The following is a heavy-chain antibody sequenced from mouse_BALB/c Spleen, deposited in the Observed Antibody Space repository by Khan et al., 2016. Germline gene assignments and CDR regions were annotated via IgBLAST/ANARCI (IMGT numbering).Heavy chain of an antibody. J-gene: IGHJ1*01. CDR2: ILPGSDST. V-gene: IGHV1-9*01. Sequence: QVQLQQSGAELMKPGASVKISCKATGYTFSSYWIEWVKQRPGHGLEWIGEILPGSDSTNYNEKFKGKATFTADTSSNTAYMQLSSLTSEDSAVYYCARVGDNWYFDFWGAGTTVTVSS. CDR1: GYTFSSYW. D-gene: IGHD1-1*02. CDR3: ARVGDNWYFDF.